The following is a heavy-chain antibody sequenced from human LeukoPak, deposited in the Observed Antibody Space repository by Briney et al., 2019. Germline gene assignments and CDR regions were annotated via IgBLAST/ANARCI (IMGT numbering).Heavy chain of an antibody. CDR2: LNWNGEST. D-gene: IGHD3-16*01. CDR1: GFIFNDFG. CDR3: ARSEGSWGNYYFDY. J-gene: IGHJ4*02. V-gene: IGHV3-20*04. Sequence: GGSLRLSCTASGFIFNDFGLTWVRQAPGKGLEWDSSLNWNGESTGYADSVKGRFTISRDNAKNSLYLQMASLRAEDTAFYYCARSEGSWGNYYFDYWGQGTLVTVSS.